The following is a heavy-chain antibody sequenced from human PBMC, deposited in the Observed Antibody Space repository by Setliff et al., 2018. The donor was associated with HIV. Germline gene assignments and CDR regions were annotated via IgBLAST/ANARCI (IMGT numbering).Heavy chain of an antibody. D-gene: IGHD3-10*01. V-gene: IGHV1-46*01. CDR2: INPSGGRT. CDR3: ARVLSVTMIRGAHGY. CDR1: GYTFTNYY. Sequence: ASVKVSCKASGYTFTNYYIHWVRQAPGQGLEWMGLINPSGGRTSYAQKFQGRLTMTSDTSTRTVYMELSSLTSDDTAVYFCARVLSVTMIRGAHGYWGQGTLVTVSS. J-gene: IGHJ4*02.